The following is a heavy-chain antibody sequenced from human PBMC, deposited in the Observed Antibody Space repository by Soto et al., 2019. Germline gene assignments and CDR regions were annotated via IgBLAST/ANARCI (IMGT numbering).Heavy chain of an antibody. CDR2: ISGSGGST. CDR1: GFTFSSYA. CDR3: AKVGRLVGAAP. Sequence: XGFLRLSFAASGFTFSSYAMSWVRQAPGKGLEWVSAISGSGGSTYYADSVKGRFTISRDNSKNTLYLQMNSLRAEDTAVYYCAKVGRLVGAAPWGQGTLVTVSS. J-gene: IGHJ5*02. D-gene: IGHD1-26*01. V-gene: IGHV3-23*01.